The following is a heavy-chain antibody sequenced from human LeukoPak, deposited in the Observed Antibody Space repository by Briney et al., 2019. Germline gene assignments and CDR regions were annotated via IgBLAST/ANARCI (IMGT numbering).Heavy chain of an antibody. Sequence: PSETLSPTCSVSGVSIRSHYWSWIRQPPGKGLEWIGYIYYSGSTNYNPSLKSRVTISVDTSKNQFSLKLSSVTAADTAVYYCARGHCSSISCSRNWFDPWGQGTLVTVSS. CDR3: ARGHCSSISCSRNWFDP. J-gene: IGHJ5*02. D-gene: IGHD2-2*01. V-gene: IGHV4-59*11. CDR2: IYYSGST. CDR1: GVSIRSHY.